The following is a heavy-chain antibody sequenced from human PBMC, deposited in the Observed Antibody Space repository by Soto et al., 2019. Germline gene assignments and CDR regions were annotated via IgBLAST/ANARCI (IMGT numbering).Heavy chain of an antibody. CDR3: ARDPGYSGYRVDAFDI. D-gene: IGHD5-12*01. J-gene: IGHJ3*02. CDR2: IKQDGSEK. CDR1: GFTFSSYW. Sequence: GGSLRLSCAASGFTFSSYWMSWVRQAPGKGLEWVANIKQDGSEKYYVDSVKGRFTISRDNAKNSLYLQMNSLRAEDTAVYYCARDPGYSGYRVDAFDIWGQGTMVTVSS. V-gene: IGHV3-7*01.